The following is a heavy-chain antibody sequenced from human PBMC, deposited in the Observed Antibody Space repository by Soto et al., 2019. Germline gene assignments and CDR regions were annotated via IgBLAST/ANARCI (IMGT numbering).Heavy chain of an antibody. J-gene: IGHJ4*02. Sequence: PXGTLSLTCTLSGGSIGGYYWSWIRQPPGKGLEWIGYVYYSGSTKYNPSLESRVTISVDMSNNQFSLMLTSVTAADTAVYYCAKYRRTDAEGYRLDFWGQGTLVTVSS. D-gene: IGHD5-12*01. CDR1: GGSIGGYY. CDR3: AKYRRTDAEGYRLDF. CDR2: VYYSGST. V-gene: IGHV4-59*01.